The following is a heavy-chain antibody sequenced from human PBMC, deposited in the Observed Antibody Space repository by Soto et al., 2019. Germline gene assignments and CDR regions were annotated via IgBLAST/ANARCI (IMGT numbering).Heavy chain of an antibody. D-gene: IGHD6-13*01. V-gene: IGHV3-30-3*01. Sequence: QVQLVESGGGVVQPGRSLRLSCAASGFTFSSYAMHWVRQAPGKGLEWVAVISYDGSNKYYAESVKGRFTISRDNSKNTLYLQMNSLRAEDTAVYYCAVIAAAGNFDYWGQGTLVTVSS. CDR1: GFTFSSYA. CDR2: ISYDGSNK. J-gene: IGHJ4*02. CDR3: AVIAAAGNFDY.